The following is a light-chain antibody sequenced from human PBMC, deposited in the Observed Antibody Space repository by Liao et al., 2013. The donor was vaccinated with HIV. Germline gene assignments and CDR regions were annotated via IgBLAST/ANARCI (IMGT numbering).Light chain of an antibody. J-gene: IGLJ2*01. CDR3: QVWDSSSDHPV. Sequence: SYVLTQPPSVSVAPGKTARITCGGNNIGSKGVHWYQQKPGQAPVVVISYDSDRPSGIPERFSGSNSGNTATLTISRVEAGDEADYYCQVWDSSSDHPVFGGGTKLTVL. V-gene: IGLV3-21*04. CDR1: NIGSKG. CDR2: YDS.